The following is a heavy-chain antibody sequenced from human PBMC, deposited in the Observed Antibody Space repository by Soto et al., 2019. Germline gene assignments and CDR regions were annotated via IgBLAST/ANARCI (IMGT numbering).Heavy chain of an antibody. J-gene: IGHJ4*02. CDR1: AFTFSNAW. CDR2: IKSKTAGGTT. V-gene: IGHV3-15*01. CDR3: TTDSSSWFDY. Sequence: GGSLRLSCAASAFTFSNAWMSWVRQAPGKGLEWVGRIKSKTAGGTTDYAAPVKGRFTISRDDPKNTLYLQMNSLKTEDTAVYYCTTDSSSWFDYWGQGTLVTVSS. D-gene: IGHD6-13*01.